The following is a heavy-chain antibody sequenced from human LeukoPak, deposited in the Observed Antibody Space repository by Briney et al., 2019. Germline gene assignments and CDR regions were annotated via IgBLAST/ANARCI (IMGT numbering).Heavy chain of an antibody. CDR1: GYTFTGYY. D-gene: IGHD4-17*01. V-gene: IGHV1-2*02. CDR2: INPNSGGT. Sequence: GSVKVSCKASGYTFTGYYMHWVRQAPGQGLEWMGWINPNSGGTSYAQKFQGRVTMTRDTSISTAYMELSRLRSDDTAVYYCARVRDYGAVDYWGQGTLVTVSS. CDR3: ARVRDYGAVDY. J-gene: IGHJ4*02.